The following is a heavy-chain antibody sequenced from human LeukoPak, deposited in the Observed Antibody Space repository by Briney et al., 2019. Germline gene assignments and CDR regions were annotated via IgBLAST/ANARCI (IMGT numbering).Heavy chain of an antibody. CDR1: GSTFSNYA. V-gene: IGHV3-23*01. Sequence: GGSLRLSCAASGSTFSNYAMTWVRQAPGKGLEWVSVISGSGGSTYYADSVKGRFTISRDNSKNTLYPQMNSLRAEDTAVYYCGKSEAYSFAYGIDFWGEGTLVTVSS. D-gene: IGHD5-18*01. CDR3: GKSEAYSFAYGIDF. CDR2: ISGSGGST. J-gene: IGHJ4*02.